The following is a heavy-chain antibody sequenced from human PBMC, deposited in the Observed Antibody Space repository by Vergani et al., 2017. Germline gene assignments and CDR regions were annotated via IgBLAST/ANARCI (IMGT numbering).Heavy chain of an antibody. Sequence: EVQLVESGGGLVQPGGSLRLTCTASGFTFSDYSMIWVRQAPGKGLEWISYITRSSIVYYADSVKGRFTISRDNAKDSLYLQMNSLRAEDTALYYCARDRVVPASHDAFDIWGQGTLVTVSS. CDR3: ARDRVVPASHDAFDI. J-gene: IGHJ3*02. CDR2: ITRSSIV. V-gene: IGHV3-48*01. CDR1: GFTFSDYS. D-gene: IGHD2-2*01.